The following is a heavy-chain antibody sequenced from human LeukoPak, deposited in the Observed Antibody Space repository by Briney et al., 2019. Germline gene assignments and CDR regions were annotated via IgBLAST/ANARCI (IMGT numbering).Heavy chain of an antibody. V-gene: IGHV3-48*01. CDR1: GFTFSSYR. CDR2: ISSSSSTI. CDR3: ARSLQYYYGSGSYYY. D-gene: IGHD3-10*01. J-gene: IGHJ4*02. Sequence: GGSLRLSCAASGFTFSSYRMNWVRQAPGKGLEWVSYISSSSSTIYYADSVKGRFTISRDNAKNSLYLQMNSLRAEDTAVYYCARSLQYYYGSGSYYYWGQGALVTVSS.